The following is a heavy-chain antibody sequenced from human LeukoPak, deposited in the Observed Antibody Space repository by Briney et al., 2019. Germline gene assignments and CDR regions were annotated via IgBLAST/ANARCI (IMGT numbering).Heavy chain of an antibody. Sequence: ASVKVSCKASGYTFTNYGISWVRQAPGQGLEWMGWISVYNGDTNYAQEFQGRVTMTTDTSTSTAYMELRNLRSDDTAVYFCARGGSGSSFTDYWGQGTLVTVSS. CDR2: ISVYNGDT. CDR3: ARGGSGSSFTDY. D-gene: IGHD3-10*01. J-gene: IGHJ4*02. V-gene: IGHV1-18*01. CDR1: GYTFTNYG.